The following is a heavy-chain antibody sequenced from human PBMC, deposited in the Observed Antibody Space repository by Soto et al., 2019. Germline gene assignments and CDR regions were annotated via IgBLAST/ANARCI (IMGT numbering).Heavy chain of an antibody. CDR3: ARDGEYSGSYFGY. CDR1: GGSISSGDYY. V-gene: IGHV4-30-4*01. J-gene: IGHJ4*02. D-gene: IGHD1-26*01. CDR2: IYYSGST. Sequence: SETLSLTCTVSGGSISSGDYYWSWIRQPPGKGLEWIGYIYYSGSTYYNPSLKSRVTISVDTSKNQFSLKLSSVTAADTAVYYCARDGEYSGSYFGYWGQGTLVTVSS.